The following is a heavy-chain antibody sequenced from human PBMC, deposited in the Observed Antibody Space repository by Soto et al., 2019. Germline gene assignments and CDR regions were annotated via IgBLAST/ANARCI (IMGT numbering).Heavy chain of an antibody. J-gene: IGHJ4*02. CDR3: AKAGGTGKYYDF. Sequence: QVQLVESGGGVVQPGRSLRLSCAASGFTFSSDGMHWVRQDPGKGVGWVAVISYDGSNKHYADSVKGRFIISRDNSKNTVCLQRNSLGAEDTAVYYCAKAGGTGKYYDFWGQGALVTVS. CDR1: GFTFSSDG. V-gene: IGHV3-30*18. D-gene: IGHD2-8*02. CDR2: ISYDGSNK.